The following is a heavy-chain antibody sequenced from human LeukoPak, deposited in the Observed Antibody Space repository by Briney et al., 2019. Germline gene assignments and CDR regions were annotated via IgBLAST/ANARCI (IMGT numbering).Heavy chain of an antibody. CDR1: GFTFSSYG. J-gene: IGHJ6*03. CDR3: AKEGGYSYGTYMDL. Sequence: GGSLRLSCAESGFTFSSYGMHWVRQAPGKGLEWVAFIRYDGSNKYYAGSVKGRFTISRDNSKNTLYLQMNSLRAEDTAVYYCAKEGGYSYGTYMDLWGKGTTVTVSS. V-gene: IGHV3-30*02. CDR2: IRYDGSNK. D-gene: IGHD5-18*01.